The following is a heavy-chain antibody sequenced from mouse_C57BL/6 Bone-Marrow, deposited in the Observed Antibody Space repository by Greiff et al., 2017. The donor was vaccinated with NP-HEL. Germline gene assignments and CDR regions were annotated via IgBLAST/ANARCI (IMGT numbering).Heavy chain of an antibody. CDR2: ISSGGSYT. CDR1: GFTFSSYG. CDR3: ARWDYCSYYFDY. V-gene: IGHV5-6*01. D-gene: IGHD1-1*01. J-gene: IGHJ2*01. Sequence: EVKLVESGGDLVKPGGSLKLSCAASGFTFSSYGMSWVRQTPDKRLEWVATISSGGSYTYYPDSVKGRFTISRDNAKNTLYLQMSSLKSEDTAMYYCARWDYCSYYFDYWGQGTTLTVSS.